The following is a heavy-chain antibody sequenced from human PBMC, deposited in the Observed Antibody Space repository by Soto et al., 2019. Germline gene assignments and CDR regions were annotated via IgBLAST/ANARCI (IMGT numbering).Heavy chain of an antibody. J-gene: IGHJ3*02. CDR2: ISYDGSNK. CDR3: AKQLNWNHDAFDI. D-gene: IGHD1-20*01. CDR1: GFTFSSYG. V-gene: IGHV3-30*18. Sequence: GGSLRLSCAASGFTFSSYGMHWVRQAPGKGLEWVAVISYDGSNKYYADSVKGRFTISRDNSKNTLYLQMNSLRAEDTAVYYCAKQLNWNHDAFDIWGQRTMVTVSS.